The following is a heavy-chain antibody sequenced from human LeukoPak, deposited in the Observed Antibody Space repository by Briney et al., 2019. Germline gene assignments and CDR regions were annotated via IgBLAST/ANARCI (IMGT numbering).Heavy chain of an antibody. D-gene: IGHD2-2*01. CDR1: GFTFNSYW. J-gene: IGHJ4*02. Sequence: GGSLRLSCAASGFTFNSYWMTWVRQAPGKGLEWVANINQDGGEKYYVDSVKGRFTISRDNAKNSLYLQMNSLRVEDTAVYYCARAPTVLVGYCSSSSCQADYWGQGTLVTVSS. V-gene: IGHV3-7*01. CDR2: INQDGGEK. CDR3: ARAPTVLVGYCSSSSCQADY.